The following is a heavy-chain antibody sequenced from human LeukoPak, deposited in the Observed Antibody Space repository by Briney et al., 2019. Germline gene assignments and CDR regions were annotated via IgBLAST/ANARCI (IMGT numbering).Heavy chain of an antibody. CDR2: ISSSSETI. D-gene: IGHD5-12*01. CDR3: ARDLAY. CDR1: GLTFTTYS. Sequence: GGSLRLSCAASGLTFTTYSMNWVRQAPGKGLKWISYISSSSETISYADSVKGRFTISRDNAKNSLYLQTDSLRAEDTAVYYCARDLAYWGQGTLVTVSS. J-gene: IGHJ4*02. V-gene: IGHV3-48*01.